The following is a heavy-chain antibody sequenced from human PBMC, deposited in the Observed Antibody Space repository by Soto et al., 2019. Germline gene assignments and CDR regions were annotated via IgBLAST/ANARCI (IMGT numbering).Heavy chain of an antibody. V-gene: IGHV3-23*01. CDR3: AKDQGYCSGGSCYSSYFDY. CDR1: GFTFSNAW. CDR2: ISGSGGST. J-gene: IGHJ4*02. Sequence: PGGSLRLSCAASGFTFSNAWMNWVRQAPGKGLEWVSAISGSGGSTYYADSVKGRFTISRDNSKNTLYLQMNSLRAEDTAVYYCAKDQGYCSGGSCYSSYFDYWGQGTLVTVSS. D-gene: IGHD2-15*01.